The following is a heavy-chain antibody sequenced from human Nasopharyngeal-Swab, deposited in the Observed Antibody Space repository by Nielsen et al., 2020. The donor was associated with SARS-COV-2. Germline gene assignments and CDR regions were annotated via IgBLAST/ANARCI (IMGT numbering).Heavy chain of an antibody. CDR1: GYTFTSYG. CDR3: ARRSSRDYYDSSGYEDY. J-gene: IGHJ4*02. Sequence: ASVKVSCKASGYTFTSYGISWVRQAPGQGLEWMGWISAYNGNTNYAQKLQGRVTMTTDTSTSTVYMELRSLRYDDTAVYYCARRSSRDYYDSSGYEDYWGQGTLVTVSS. D-gene: IGHD3-22*01. V-gene: IGHV1-18*01. CDR2: ISAYNGNT.